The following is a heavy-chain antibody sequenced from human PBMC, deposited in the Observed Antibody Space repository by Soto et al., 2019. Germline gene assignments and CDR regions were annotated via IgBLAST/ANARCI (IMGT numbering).Heavy chain of an antibody. J-gene: IGHJ5*02. D-gene: IGHD6-13*01. CDR2: IYWDDDT. V-gene: IGHV2-5*02. Sequence: QITLKESGPTLVKPTQTLTLTCTFSGFSLSASGVGVGWIRQPPGKALEWLALIYWDDDTRYSPSLKSRLTITKDTPKKQVVLTMTNMDPADTATYYCAHRRIAMTQNWFDPWGQGTLVTVSS. CDR3: AHRRIAMTQNWFDP. CDR1: GFSLSASGVG.